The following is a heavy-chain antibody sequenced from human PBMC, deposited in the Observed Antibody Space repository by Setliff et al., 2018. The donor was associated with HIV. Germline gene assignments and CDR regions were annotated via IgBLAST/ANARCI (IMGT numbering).Heavy chain of an antibody. CDR2: ISTSGSTI. V-gene: IGHV3-11*04. D-gene: IGHD3-22*01. J-gene: IGHJ3*02. CDR3: ARHDDYFDSNGYYLGYDGFDI. CDR1: GSIFSDYF. Sequence: PGGSLRLSCAASGSIFSDYFMSWIRQAPGKGLEWISDISTSGSTIYYADSVQGRFTITMDNAKKSLYLQMNSLRSEATAVYYCARHDDYFDSNGYYLGYDGFDIWGQGTMVTVSS.